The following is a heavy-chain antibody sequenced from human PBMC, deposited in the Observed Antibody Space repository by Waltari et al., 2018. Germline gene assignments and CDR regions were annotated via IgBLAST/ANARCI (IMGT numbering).Heavy chain of an antibody. J-gene: IGHJ4*02. CDR1: GFTFDDSA. CDR2: ISWNSGSI. Sequence: EVQLVESGGGLVQPGRSLRLSCAASGFTFDDSALHWVRQAPGKGLEWVSGISWNSGSIGYADSVKGRFTISRDNAKNSLYLQMNSLRAEDTALYYCAKWGGRFFDYWGQGTLVTVSS. V-gene: IGHV3-9*01. CDR3: AKWGGRFFDY. D-gene: IGHD1-26*01.